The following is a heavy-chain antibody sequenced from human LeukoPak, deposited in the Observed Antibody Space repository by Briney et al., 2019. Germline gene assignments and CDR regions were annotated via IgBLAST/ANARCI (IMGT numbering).Heavy chain of an antibody. CDR3: GRGGSSWYGFDY. CDR2: ISSDGRST. Sequence: PGGTLRLSCAVSGFPFSSLWMHWGGQAPGQGPVLVRRISSDGRSTNYADSVKGRFTISRDNAKNSLYLQMNGLRAEDTAVYYCGRGGSSWYGFDYWGQGTLVTVSS. V-gene: IGHV3-74*01. J-gene: IGHJ4*02. CDR1: GFPFSSLW. D-gene: IGHD6-13*01.